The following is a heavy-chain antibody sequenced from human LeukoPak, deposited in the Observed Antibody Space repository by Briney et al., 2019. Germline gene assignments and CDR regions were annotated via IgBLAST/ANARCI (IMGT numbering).Heavy chain of an antibody. CDR3: ARDVGQQLAYYYYYMDV. CDR2: ISAYNGNT. Sequence: ASVKVSCKASGYTFTSYGISWVRQAPGQGLEWMGWISAYNGNTNYAQKLQGRVTMTTDTSTSTAYMELRSLRSDDTAVYYCARDVGQQLAYYYYYMDVWGKGTTVTVSS. D-gene: IGHD6-13*01. V-gene: IGHV1-18*01. CDR1: GYTFTSYG. J-gene: IGHJ6*03.